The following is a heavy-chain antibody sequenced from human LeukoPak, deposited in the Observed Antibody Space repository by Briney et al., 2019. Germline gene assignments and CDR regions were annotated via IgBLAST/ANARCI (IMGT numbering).Heavy chain of an antibody. Sequence: GGSLRLSCAASGFTFSSYGMHWVRQAPGKGLEWVAVIWYDGSNKYYADSVKGRFTISRDNSKNTLYLQMNSLRAEDTAVYCCAKADCSGGSCPLGDYWGQGTLVTVSS. CDR2: IWYDGSNK. CDR3: AKADCSGGSCPLGDY. CDR1: GFTFSSYG. J-gene: IGHJ4*02. V-gene: IGHV3-33*06. D-gene: IGHD2-15*01.